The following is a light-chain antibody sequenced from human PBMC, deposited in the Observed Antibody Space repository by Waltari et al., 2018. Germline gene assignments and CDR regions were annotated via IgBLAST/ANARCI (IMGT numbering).Light chain of an antibody. J-gene: IGKJ3*01. V-gene: IGKV1-39*01. Sequence: DIQMTQSPSTLSASVGDRVTITCRASQSIDSWVAWYQQKPGKAPKLLIYAASNLQSGVPSRFSGRGSETDFTLTISSLQPEDFAVYYCQQSYNTPRTFGPGTKVDIK. CDR3: QQSYNTPRT. CDR2: AAS. CDR1: QSIDSW.